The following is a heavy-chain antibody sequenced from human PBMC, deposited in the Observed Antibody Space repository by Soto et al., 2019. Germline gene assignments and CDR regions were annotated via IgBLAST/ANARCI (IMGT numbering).Heavy chain of an antibody. Sequence: QVKLQESGPGLVKPSETLSLTCTVSGASITTKSWNWVRQSPGKGLEWIGYMYYSGTTNYNPSLKSRVTISIDTSKNQISLNLTSVTAADTAIYYCARVLSWSPYFDLWGQGTRVTVSS. V-gene: IGHV4-59*01. CDR3: ARVLSWSPYFDL. CDR1: GASITTKS. D-gene: IGHD6-13*01. CDR2: MYYSGTT. J-gene: IGHJ4*02.